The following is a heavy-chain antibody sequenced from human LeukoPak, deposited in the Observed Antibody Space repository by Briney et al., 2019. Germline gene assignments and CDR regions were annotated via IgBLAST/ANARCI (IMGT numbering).Heavy chain of an antibody. CDR1: GYTLTELS. V-gene: IGHV1-24*01. CDR3: ARVAYCGGDCYSWFDP. Sequence: ASVKVSCKVSGYTLTELSMHWVRQAPGKGLEWMGGFDPEDGETIYAQKFQGRVTMTEDTSTDTAYMELSSLRSEDTAVYYCARVAYCGGDCYSWFDPWGQGTLVTVSS. J-gene: IGHJ5*02. CDR2: FDPEDGET. D-gene: IGHD2-21*02.